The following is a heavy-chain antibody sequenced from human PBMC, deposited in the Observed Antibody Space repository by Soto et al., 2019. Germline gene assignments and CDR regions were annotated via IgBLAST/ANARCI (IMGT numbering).Heavy chain of an antibody. CDR1: GFTFSSYA. CDR2: ISGSGGST. V-gene: IGHV3-23*01. Sequence: GGSLRLSCAASGFTFSSYAMSWVRQAPGKGLEWVSAISGSGGSTYYADSVKGRFTISRDNSKNTLYLQMNSLRAEDTAVYYCAKDYVKGYGDYQWDAFDIWGQGTMVTVSS. D-gene: IGHD4-17*01. J-gene: IGHJ3*02. CDR3: AKDYVKGYGDYQWDAFDI.